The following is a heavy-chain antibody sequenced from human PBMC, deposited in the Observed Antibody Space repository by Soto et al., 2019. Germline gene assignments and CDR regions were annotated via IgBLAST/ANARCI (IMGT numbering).Heavy chain of an antibody. CDR1: GFTFSSYG. D-gene: IGHD6-13*01. J-gene: IGHJ6*02. Sequence: PGGSLRLSCAASGFTFSSYGMHWVRQAPGKGLEWVAVISYDGSNKYYADSVKGRFTISRDNSKNTLYLQMNSLRAEDTAVYYCAKDSLIAAASEDYGMDVWGQGTTVTVSS. CDR2: ISYDGSNK. V-gene: IGHV3-30*18. CDR3: AKDSLIAAASEDYGMDV.